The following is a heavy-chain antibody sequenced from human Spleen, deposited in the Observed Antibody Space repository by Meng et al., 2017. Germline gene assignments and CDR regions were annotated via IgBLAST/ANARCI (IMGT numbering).Heavy chain of an antibody. V-gene: IGHV1-18*01. D-gene: IGHD6-19*01. J-gene: IGHJ3*02. Sequence: ASVKVSCKASGYTFTSYGLSWVRQAPGQGLEWMEWISTYNGYTSYAQKLQGRVPMTTHTSTSTAYMELRSLKASDTAMYYCARQGIAVAGGDDAFDIWGQGTMVTVSS. CDR2: ISTYNGYT. CDR3: ARQGIAVAGGDDAFDI. CDR1: GYTFTSYG.